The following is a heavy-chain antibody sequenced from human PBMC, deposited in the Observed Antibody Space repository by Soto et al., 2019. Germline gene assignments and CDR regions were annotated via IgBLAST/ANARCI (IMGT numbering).Heavy chain of an antibody. V-gene: IGHV3-30-3*01. CDR2: ISYDGSNK. D-gene: IGHD3-10*01. Sequence: GGSLRLSCAASGFTFSSYAMHWVRQAPGKGLEWVAVISYDGSNKYYADSVKGRFTISRDNSKNTLYLQMNSLRAEDTAVYYCAKARPMVRGVHPYYYYGMDVWGQGTTVTVSS. J-gene: IGHJ6*02. CDR1: GFTFSSYA. CDR3: AKARPMVRGVHPYYYYGMDV.